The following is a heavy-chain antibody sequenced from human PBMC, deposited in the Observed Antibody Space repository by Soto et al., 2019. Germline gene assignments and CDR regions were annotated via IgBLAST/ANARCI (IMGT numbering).Heavy chain of an antibody. Sequence: SETLSLTCTVSGGSISSGDYYWSWIRQPPGKGLEWIGYIYYSGSTYYNPSLKSRVTISVDTSKNQFSLKLSSVTAADTAVYYCARDKYYDFWSGYYTEVGMDVWGQGTTVTVSS. V-gene: IGHV4-30-4*01. CDR3: ARDKYYDFWSGYYTEVGMDV. J-gene: IGHJ6*02. CDR1: GGSISSGDYY. D-gene: IGHD3-3*01. CDR2: IYYSGST.